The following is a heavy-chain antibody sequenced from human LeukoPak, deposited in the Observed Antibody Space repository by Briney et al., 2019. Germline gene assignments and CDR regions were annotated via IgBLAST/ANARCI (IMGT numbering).Heavy chain of an antibody. D-gene: IGHD6-19*01. CDR2: FDPEDGET. CDR1: GYTLTELS. CDR3: ATSSGIAVQFDY. V-gene: IGHV1-24*01. Sequence: ASVKVSCKVSGYTLTELSMHWVRQAPGKGLEWMGGFDPEDGETIYAQKFQGRVTMTEDTSTDTAYMELSSLRSEDTAVYYCATSSGIAVQFDYWGQGTLVTVSS. J-gene: IGHJ4*02.